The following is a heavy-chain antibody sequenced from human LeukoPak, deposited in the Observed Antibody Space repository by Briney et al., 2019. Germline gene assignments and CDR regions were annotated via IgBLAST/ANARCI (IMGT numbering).Heavy chain of an antibody. J-gene: IGHJ2*01. CDR1: GFTFSSYA. Sequence: SGGSLRLSCAASGFTFSSYAMSWVRQAPGKGLEWVSSISGSGGRTHYTDSVKGRFTISRDNSKNTLYLQMSSLRTEDTARYYCAKEGVQALTDWFFDLWGRGTLVTVSS. CDR3: AKEGVQALTDWFFDL. V-gene: IGHV3-23*01. CDR2: ISGSGGRT. D-gene: IGHD2-8*02.